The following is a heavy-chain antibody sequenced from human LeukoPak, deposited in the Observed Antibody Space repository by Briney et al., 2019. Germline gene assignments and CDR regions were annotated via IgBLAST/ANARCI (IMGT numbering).Heavy chain of an antibody. Sequence: ASVKVSCKASGYTFINYIIHWVRQAPGQRLEWMGWINADNGNTEYSQKFQGRVTITADESTSTAYMELSSLRSEDTAVYYCARGGYYYDSSGYSHLPDYWGQGTLVTVSA. J-gene: IGHJ4*02. CDR1: GYTFINYI. CDR2: INADNGNT. V-gene: IGHV1-3*01. CDR3: ARGGYYYDSSGYSHLPDY. D-gene: IGHD3-22*01.